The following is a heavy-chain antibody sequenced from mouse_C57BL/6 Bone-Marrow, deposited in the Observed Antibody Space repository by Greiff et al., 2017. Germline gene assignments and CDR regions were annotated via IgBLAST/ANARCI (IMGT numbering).Heavy chain of an antibody. J-gene: IGHJ2*01. Sequence: QVHVKQPGAELVKPGASVKMSCKASGYTFTSYWITWVKQRPGQGLEWIGDIYPTSGRTNYTEKFTGKAILTVDTSSNTAYMQLSSLTSEDSAFFYCARTGPLGGSFDYWGQGQTLTVTA. D-gene: IGHD4-1*01. CDR3: ARTGPLGGSFDY. V-gene: IGHV1-55*01. CDR1: GYTFTSYW. CDR2: IYPTSGRT.